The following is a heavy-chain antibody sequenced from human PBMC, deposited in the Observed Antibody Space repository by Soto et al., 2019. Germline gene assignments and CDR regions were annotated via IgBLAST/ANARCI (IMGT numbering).Heavy chain of an antibody. CDR1: GGSISSYY. D-gene: IGHD6-6*01. CDR2: IYYSGST. CDR3: AREGGKYSSSSGYYYYYGMDV. V-gene: IGHV4-59*01. Sequence: QVQLQESGPGLVKPSETLSLTCTVSGGSISSYYWSWIRQPPGKGLEWIGYIYYSGSTNYNPSLKSRVTISVDTSKNQCSLKLSSVTAADTAVYYCAREGGKYSSSSGYYYYYGMDVWGQGTTVTVSS. J-gene: IGHJ6*02.